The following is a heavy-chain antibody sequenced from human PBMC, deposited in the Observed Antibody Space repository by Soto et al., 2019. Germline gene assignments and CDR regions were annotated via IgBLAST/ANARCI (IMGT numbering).Heavy chain of an antibody. V-gene: IGHV1-18*01. CDR2: ISTYNGNT. Sequence: QVQLVQSGAEVKKPGASVKVSCKASGYTFTSYGINWVRQAPGQGLEWMGWISTYNGNTNYAQKFQGRVTVTTDTSTTTAYMELRSLRSDDTAIYYCAIGFTSCSGGSCPDYWGQGTRVTVSS. J-gene: IGHJ4*02. CDR3: AIGFTSCSGGSCPDY. CDR1: GYTFTSYG. D-gene: IGHD2-15*01.